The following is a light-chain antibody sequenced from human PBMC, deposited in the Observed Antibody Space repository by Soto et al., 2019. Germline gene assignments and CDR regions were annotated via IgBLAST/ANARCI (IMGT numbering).Light chain of an antibody. CDR2: TNN. CDR1: SSNIGRSY. V-gene: IGLV1-44*01. J-gene: IGLJ3*02. CDR3: AAWDDSLNGWV. Sequence: QSVLTQPPSASGTPGQRVTISCSGSSSNIGRSYVYWYQQLPGTAPKLLIDTNNQRPSGVPDRFSGSKSGTSASLAISGLQSEDEADYHCAAWDDSLNGWVFGGGTKLTVL.